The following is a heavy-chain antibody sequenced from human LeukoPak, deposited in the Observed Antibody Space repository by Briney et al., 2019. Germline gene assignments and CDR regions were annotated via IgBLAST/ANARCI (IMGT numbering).Heavy chain of an antibody. J-gene: IGHJ3*02. CDR1: GGSISSYY. Sequence: SETLSLTCTVSGGSISSYYWSWIRQPAGKGLEWIGRIYTSGSTNYNPSLKSRVTMSVDTSKNQFSLKLSSVTAADTAVYYCAREKISSWYNAFDIWGQGTMVTVSS. CDR2: IYTSGST. V-gene: IGHV4-4*07. CDR3: AREKISSWYNAFDI. D-gene: IGHD6-13*01.